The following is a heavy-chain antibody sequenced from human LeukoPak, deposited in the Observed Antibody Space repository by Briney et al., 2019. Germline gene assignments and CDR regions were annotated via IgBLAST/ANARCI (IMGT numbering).Heavy chain of an antibody. V-gene: IGHV4-30-2*03. CDR3: ARHKSITYDAFDI. CDR2: IYHGGRT. J-gene: IGHJ3*02. Sequence: SSQTLSLTCAVSGASIDAAGYSWNWIRQAPGKDLEWIGNIYHGGRTSYKSSLKSRVTISVDTSKNHFSLKLTSVTAADTAVYYCARHKSITYDAFDIWGQGTMVTVSS. CDR1: GASIDAAGYS. D-gene: IGHD2/OR15-2a*01.